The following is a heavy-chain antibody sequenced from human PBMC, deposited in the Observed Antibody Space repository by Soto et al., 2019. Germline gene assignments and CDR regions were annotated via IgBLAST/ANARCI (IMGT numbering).Heavy chain of an antibody. Sequence: EVQLLESGGCLVQPGGSLRLSCAASGFSFSSYAMNWVRQAPGKGLECVSAFSDGGSNTYYTDSVKGRFTISRDNSKNTVFLQMNSLRAEDTAVYYCAILDSSTWYTVYYFDYWGQGTLVTVSS. CDR1: GFSFSSYA. CDR3: AILDSSTWYTVYYFDY. CDR2: FSDGGSNT. V-gene: IGHV3-23*01. D-gene: IGHD6-13*01. J-gene: IGHJ4*02.